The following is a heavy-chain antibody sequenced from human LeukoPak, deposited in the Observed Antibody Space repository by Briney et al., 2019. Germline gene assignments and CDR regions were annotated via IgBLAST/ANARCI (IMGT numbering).Heavy chain of an antibody. CDR1: GFTFDDYA. CDR2: ISWNSGSI. D-gene: IGHD5-18*01. Sequence: GGSLRLSCAASGFTFDDYAMHWVRQAPGKGLEWVSGISWNSGSIGYADSVKGRFTISRDNAKNSLYPQMNSLRAEDMALYYCAKDIYSYGLGSLDVWGKGTTVTVSS. V-gene: IGHV3-9*03. J-gene: IGHJ6*04. CDR3: AKDIYSYGLGSLDV.